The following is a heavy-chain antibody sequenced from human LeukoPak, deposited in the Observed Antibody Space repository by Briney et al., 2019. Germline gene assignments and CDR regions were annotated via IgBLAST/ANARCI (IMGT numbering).Heavy chain of an antibody. CDR3: AKHPLQWFTLDY. D-gene: IGHD3-10*01. Sequence: ASVKVSCKASGYTFNTYGINWVRQAPGQGLEWMGWVNTDTGITTYLQNFQGRVTMTTDKSTSTVYMELRGLRSDDTAVYYCAKHPLQWFTLDYWGPGTLVTVSS. V-gene: IGHV1-18*01. CDR1: GYTFNTYG. CDR2: VNTDTGIT. J-gene: IGHJ4*02.